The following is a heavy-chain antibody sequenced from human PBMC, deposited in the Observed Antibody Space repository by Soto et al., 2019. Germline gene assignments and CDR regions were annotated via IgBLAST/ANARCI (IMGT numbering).Heavy chain of an antibody. Sequence: GASVKVSCKASGGTFSSHAISWVRQAPGQGLEWMGGIIPFFKATNYAQKFQGRITITADDSTSTAYMDLYSLRSEDTAVYYCARDVPLNYYDGTYSYYAMDVWGQVTTVTVSS. J-gene: IGHJ6*02. D-gene: IGHD3-16*01. CDR3: ARDVPLNYYDGTYSYYAMDV. V-gene: IGHV1-69*13. CDR1: GGTFSSHA. CDR2: IIPFFKAT.